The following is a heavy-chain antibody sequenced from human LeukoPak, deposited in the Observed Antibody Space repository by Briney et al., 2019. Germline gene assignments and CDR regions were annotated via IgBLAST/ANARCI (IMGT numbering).Heavy chain of an antibody. V-gene: IGHV3-53*04. D-gene: IGHD1-26*01. Sequence: QPGGSLRLSWADPGVAVRSRYRRWARQAPGKGLEWVSVIYSGGSTYYADSVKGRFTISRHNSKNTLYLQMNSLRAEDTAVYYCARSQSGSYFYDFDYWGQGTLVTVSS. CDR1: GVAVRSRY. CDR3: ARSQSGSYFYDFDY. CDR2: IYSGGST. J-gene: IGHJ4*02.